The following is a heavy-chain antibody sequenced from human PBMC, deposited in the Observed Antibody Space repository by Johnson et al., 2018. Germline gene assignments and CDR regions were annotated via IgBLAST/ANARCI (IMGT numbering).Heavy chain of an antibody. CDR1: GFSFSNYG. J-gene: IGHJ6*02. Sequence: QVQLVESGGGVVQXGRSXRLXCAASGFSFSNYGMHWVRQAPGKGLEWVAVISYDGSNQYYADSVKGRFTISRDNSKNIIFLQMNSLRAEDTAVYYCARERVGSGWHYYYGMDVWGQGTTVTVSS. D-gene: IGHD6-19*01. CDR3: ARERVGSGWHYYYGMDV. V-gene: IGHV3-30*03. CDR2: ISYDGSNQ.